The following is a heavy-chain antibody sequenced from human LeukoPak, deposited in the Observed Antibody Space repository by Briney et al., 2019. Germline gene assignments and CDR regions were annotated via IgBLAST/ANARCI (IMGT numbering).Heavy chain of an antibody. V-gene: IGHV4-34*01. D-gene: IGHD2-2*02. Sequence: ETSETLSLTCAVYGGSFSGYYWSWIRQPPGKGLEWIGEINHSGSTNYNPSLKSRVTISVDTSKNQFSLTLSSVTAADTAVYYCARRPLGYCSSTSCYTPNWFDPWGQGTLVTVSS. CDR1: GGSFSGYY. J-gene: IGHJ5*02. CDR3: ARRPLGYCSSTSCYTPNWFDP. CDR2: INHSGST.